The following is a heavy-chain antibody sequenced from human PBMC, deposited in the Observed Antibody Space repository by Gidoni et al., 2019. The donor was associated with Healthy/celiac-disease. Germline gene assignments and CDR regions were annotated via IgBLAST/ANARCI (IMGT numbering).Heavy chain of an antibody. CDR2: ISAYKGNT. D-gene: IGHD2-2*02. J-gene: IGHJ3*02. CDR1: GYTFTSYG. Sequence: QVQLVQSGAEVKKPGASVKVSCKASGYTFTSYGISWVRQAPGQGLEWMGWISAYKGNTNYAQKLQGRVTMTTGTSTSTAYMELRSLRSDDTAVYYCARDCSSTSCYTAFDIWGQGTMVTVSS. V-gene: IGHV1-18*01. CDR3: ARDCSSTSCYTAFDI.